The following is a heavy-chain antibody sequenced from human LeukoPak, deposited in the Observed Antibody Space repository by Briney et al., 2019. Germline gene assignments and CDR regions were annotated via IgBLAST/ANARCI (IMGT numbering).Heavy chain of an antibody. CDR3: ASDETLCSGGTCYSLRGDY. V-gene: IGHV3-23*01. Sequence: GGSLRLSCAASGFTFSSYSMNWVRQAPGKGLEWVSGISGSGDSTYYADSVKGRFTISRDNSKNTLYLQMNSLRAEDTAVYYCASDETLCSGGTCYSLRGDYWGQGTLVTVSS. CDR2: ISGSGDST. CDR1: GFTFSSYS. J-gene: IGHJ4*02. D-gene: IGHD2-15*01.